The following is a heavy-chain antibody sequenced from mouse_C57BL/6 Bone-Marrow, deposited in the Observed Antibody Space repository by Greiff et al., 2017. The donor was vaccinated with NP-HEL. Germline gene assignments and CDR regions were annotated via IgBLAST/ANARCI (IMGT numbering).Heavy chain of an antibody. CDR3: ARTGTTPLGYFDY. CDR1: GFSLTSYA. CDR2: IWTGGGT. D-gene: IGHD1-1*01. Sequence: VQLQESGPGLVAPSQSLSITCTVSGFSLTSYAISWVRQPPGKGLEWLGVIWTGGGTNYNSALKSRLCISKDNSTRQVFLKMNSRQTDDTARYYWARTGTTPLGYFDYWGQGTTLTVSS. J-gene: IGHJ2*01. V-gene: IGHV2-9-1*01.